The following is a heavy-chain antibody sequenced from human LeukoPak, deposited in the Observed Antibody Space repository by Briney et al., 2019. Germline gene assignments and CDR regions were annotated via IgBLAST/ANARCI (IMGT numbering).Heavy chain of an antibody. D-gene: IGHD3-22*01. CDR1: GGTFSSYA. CDR2: IIPIFGTA. Sequence: SVKVSCKASGGTFSSYAISWVRQAPGQGLEWMGGIIPIFGTANYAQKFQGRVTITADESTSTAYMELSSLRSEDTAVYYCASSPGVVVTLYYFDYWGQGTLVTVSS. CDR3: ASSPGVVVTLYYFDY. J-gene: IGHJ4*02. V-gene: IGHV1-69*13.